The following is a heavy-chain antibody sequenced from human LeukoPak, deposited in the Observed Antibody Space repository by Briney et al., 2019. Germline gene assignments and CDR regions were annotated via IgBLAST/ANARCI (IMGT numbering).Heavy chain of an antibody. CDR1: GFTFSDCY. J-gene: IGHJ6*03. Sequence: GGSLRLSCVASGFTFSDCYMNWIRQAPGKGLDWVSYISSNGNTINYADSVKGRFTISRDNAKNSLYLQMNSLRAEDTAVYYCARNPPDRYSSSWNYMDVWGKGTTVTVSS. D-gene: IGHD6-13*01. CDR2: ISSNGNTI. V-gene: IGHV3-11*01. CDR3: ARNPPDRYSSSWNYMDV.